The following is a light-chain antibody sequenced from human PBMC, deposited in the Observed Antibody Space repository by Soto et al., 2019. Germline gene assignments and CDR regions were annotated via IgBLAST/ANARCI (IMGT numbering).Light chain of an antibody. CDR2: SAS. CDR1: QSVSSN. J-gene: IGKJ1*01. V-gene: IGKV3-15*01. Sequence: ESVLTQSAGTLSLSPGERATLSFGASQSVSSNYLAWYQQKPGQAPRLLIYSASTRATGIPARFSGSGSGTEFTLTINSLKSEDFAVYYCQQYNNWPRTFGQGTKV. CDR3: QQYNNWPRT.